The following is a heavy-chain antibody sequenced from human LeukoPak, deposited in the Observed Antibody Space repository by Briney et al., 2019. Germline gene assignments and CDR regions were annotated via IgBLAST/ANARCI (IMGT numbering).Heavy chain of an antibody. D-gene: IGHD6-13*01. CDR3: VRDNSNWYVDY. CDR1: GGSISSYY. J-gene: IGHJ4*02. Sequence: PSETLSLTCTVSGGSISSYYWSWLRQPPGKGLEWIGYIYYSGSTNYNPSLKSRVTISVDTSKNQFSLKLSSVTAADTAVYYCVRDNSNWYVDYWGQGTLVTVSS. V-gene: IGHV4-59*01. CDR2: IYYSGST.